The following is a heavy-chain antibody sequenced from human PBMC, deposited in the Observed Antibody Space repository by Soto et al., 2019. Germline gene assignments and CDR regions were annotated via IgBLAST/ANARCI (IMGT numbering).Heavy chain of an antibody. CDR3: ACIFSWGHGYGFYYYGMDG. CDR2: IYYSGST. Sequence: SETLSLTCTVSGGSISSSSYYWGWIRQPPGKGLEWIGSIYYSGSTYYNPSLKSRVTISVDTSKNQFSLKLSSVTAADTAVYYCACIFSWGHGYGFYYYGMDGWGQGTTVTVAS. V-gene: IGHV4-39*01. CDR1: GGSISSSSYY. D-gene: IGHD5-18*01. J-gene: IGHJ6*02.